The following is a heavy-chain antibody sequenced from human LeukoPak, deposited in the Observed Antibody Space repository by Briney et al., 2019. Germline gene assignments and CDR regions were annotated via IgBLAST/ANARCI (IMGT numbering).Heavy chain of an antibody. D-gene: IGHD5-18*01. CDR3: ARDKHSYGYGLGY. Sequence: PGGSLRLSCAASGFTVSSNYMSWVRQAPGKGLEWVSVIYSGGSTYYADSVKGRFTISRDNSKNTLYLQMNSLRAEDTAVYYCARDKHSYGYGLGYWGQGTLVTVCS. J-gene: IGHJ4*02. V-gene: IGHV3-66*01. CDR2: IYSGGST. CDR1: GFTVSSNY.